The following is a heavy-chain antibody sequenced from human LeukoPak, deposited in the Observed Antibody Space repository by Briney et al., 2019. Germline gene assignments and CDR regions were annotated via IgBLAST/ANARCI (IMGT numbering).Heavy chain of an antibody. V-gene: IGHV3-74*01. J-gene: IGHJ4*02. CDR1: GFTFSSYW. CDR3: AREAYQLLSLGY. D-gene: IGHD2-2*01. CDR2: INTDGSST. Sequence: PGGSLRLSCAASGFTFSSYWMHWVRQAPGKGLVWVSRINTDGSSTSYADSVKGRFTISRDNAKNTLYLQMNSLRAEDTAVYYCAREAYQLLSLGYWGQGTLVTVSS.